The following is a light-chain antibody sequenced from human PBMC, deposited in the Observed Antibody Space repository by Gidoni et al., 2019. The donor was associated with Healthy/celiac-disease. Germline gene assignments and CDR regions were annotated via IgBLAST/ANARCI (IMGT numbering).Light chain of an antibody. CDR1: QSVSSN. V-gene: IGKV3-15*01. CDR2: GAS. CDR3: QKYNNWQCS. Sequence: EIVMTQSPATLSVSPGERATLSCRASQSVSSNLAWYQQKPGQATRLLIYGASTRATGSPARVGGSGSGTEFTLTISSLQSEDFAVYYCQKYNNWQCSFGQGTKLEIK. J-gene: IGKJ2*04.